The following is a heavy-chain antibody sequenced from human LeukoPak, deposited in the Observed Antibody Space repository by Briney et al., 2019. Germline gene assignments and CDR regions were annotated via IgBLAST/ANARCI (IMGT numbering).Heavy chain of an antibody. V-gene: IGHV3-33*01. J-gene: IGHJ4*02. CDR2: IWYDGSNK. CDR3: ARDESITFGGVIVMLDYFDY. CDR1: GFTFSNCG. Sequence: GGSLTLSCAASGFTFSNCGMHWVRQAPGKGLEWVAVIWYDGSNKYYADSVKGRFTISRDNSKNTLYLQMNSLRAEDTAVYYCARDESITFGGVIVMLDYFDYWGQGTLVTVSS. D-gene: IGHD3-16*02.